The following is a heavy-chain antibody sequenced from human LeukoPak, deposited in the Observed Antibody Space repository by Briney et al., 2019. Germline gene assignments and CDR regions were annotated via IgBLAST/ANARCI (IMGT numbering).Heavy chain of an antibody. V-gene: IGHV3-53*04. D-gene: IGHD3-16*01. CDR3: AREVGGSGFDI. CDR2: IYSGGST. CDR1: GFTVSSNY. J-gene: IGHJ3*02. Sequence: GGSLRLSWAASGFTVSSNYMSWVRQAPGKGLEWVSIIYSGGSTYYADSVKGRFTISRHNSKNTLYLQMNSLRAEDTAVYYCAREVGGSGFDIWGQGTMVTVSS.